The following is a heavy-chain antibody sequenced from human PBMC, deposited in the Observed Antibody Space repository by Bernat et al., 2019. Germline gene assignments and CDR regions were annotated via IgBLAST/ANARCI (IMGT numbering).Heavy chain of an antibody. CDR1: GSTFRSHA. Sequence: EVQLLELGGGLVQPGGSLRLSCAASGSTFRSHAMSWVRQAPWKGLVWVSAISGGGGSTYYADPVKGTFTIAKDNTRNTLYLERNSLEDEDTGVYYCAKDRAEVSTWYFDYWGQGTLVTVS. CDR2: ISGGGGST. D-gene: IGHD3-16*01. CDR3: AKDRAEVSTWYFDY. J-gene: IGHJ4*02. V-gene: IGHV3-23*01.